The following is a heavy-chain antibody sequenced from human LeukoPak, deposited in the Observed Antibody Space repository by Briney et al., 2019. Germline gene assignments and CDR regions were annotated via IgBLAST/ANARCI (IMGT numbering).Heavy chain of an antibody. D-gene: IGHD2-2*01. Sequence: GGSLRLSCAASGFTFSSYSMNWVRQAPGKGLEWVSSISSSSSYIYYADSVKGRFTISRDNAKDSLYLQMNSLRAEDTAVYYCARDRYCSSTSCLFDYWGQGTLVTVSS. CDR2: ISSSSSYI. CDR1: GFTFSSYS. CDR3: ARDRYCSSTSCLFDY. J-gene: IGHJ4*02. V-gene: IGHV3-21*01.